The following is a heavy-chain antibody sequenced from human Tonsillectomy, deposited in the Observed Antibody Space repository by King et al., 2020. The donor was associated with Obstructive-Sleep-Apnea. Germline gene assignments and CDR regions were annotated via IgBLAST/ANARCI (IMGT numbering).Heavy chain of an antibody. V-gene: IGHV3-11*01. CDR1: GFNFSDYY. Sequence: GQLVQSGGGLVKPGGSLRLSCAASGFNFSDYYMSWIRQAPGKGLEWVSYITSSGSTFYYADSVKGRFTISRDNAKNSLYLQMNSLRAADTAVYYCARDIVADHFDYWGLGTLVTVSS. J-gene: IGHJ4*02. CDR2: ITSSGSTF. D-gene: IGHD5-12*01. CDR3: ARDIVADHFDY.